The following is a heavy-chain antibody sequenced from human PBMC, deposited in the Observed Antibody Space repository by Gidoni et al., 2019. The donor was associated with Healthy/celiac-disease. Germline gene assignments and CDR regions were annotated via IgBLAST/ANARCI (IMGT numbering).Heavy chain of an antibody. CDR2: IYYSGST. D-gene: IGHD6-13*01. J-gene: IGHJ5*02. V-gene: IGHV4-39*01. CDR1: GGSISSSSYS. Sequence: QLQLQESGPGLVKPSETLSLTCTVSGGSISSSSYSWGWIRQPPGKGLEWIGSIYYSGSTYYNPSLKSRVTISVDTSKNQFSLKLSSVTAADTAVYYCAAAAGTGWFDPWGQGTLVTVSS. CDR3: AAAAGTGWFDP.